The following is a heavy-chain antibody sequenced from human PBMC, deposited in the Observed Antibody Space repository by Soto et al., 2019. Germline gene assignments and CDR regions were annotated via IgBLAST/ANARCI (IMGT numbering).Heavy chain of an antibody. CDR2: ISHSGTS. J-gene: IGHJ3*01. CDR3: ARVVLTITRGAFDA. CDR1: GGSISSSHW. Sequence: QVQLQESGPGLVKPSGTLSLTCAVSGGSISSSHWWSWVRQSPGKRLEYIGEISHSGTSNSNPSLNSRVTLAVDKSKNHFSLTLTSVTAADTAVYYCARVVLTITRGAFDAWGQGTLVIVSS. V-gene: IGHV4-4*02. D-gene: IGHD3-9*01.